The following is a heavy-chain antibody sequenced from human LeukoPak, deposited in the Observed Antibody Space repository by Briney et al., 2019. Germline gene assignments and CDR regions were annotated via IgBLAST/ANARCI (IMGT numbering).Heavy chain of an antibody. CDR3: ARVNGRGITMVRGVKGYFDY. V-gene: IGHV1-69*13. CDR1: GYTFTSYY. CDR2: IIPIFGTA. Sequence: GASVKVSCKASGYTFTSYYMHWVRQAPGQGLEWMGGIIPIFGTANYAQKFQGRVTITADESTSTAYMELSSLRSEDTAVYCCARVNGRGITMVRGVKGYFDYWGQGTLVTVSS. J-gene: IGHJ4*02. D-gene: IGHD3-10*01.